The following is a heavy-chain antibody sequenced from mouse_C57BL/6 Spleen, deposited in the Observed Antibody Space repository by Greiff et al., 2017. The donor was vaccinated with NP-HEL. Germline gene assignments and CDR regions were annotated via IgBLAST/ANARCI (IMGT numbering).Heavy chain of an antibody. CDR1: GFTFSSYA. CDR2: ISSGGDYI. J-gene: IGHJ3*01. V-gene: IGHV5-9-1*02. Sequence: EVQLVESGAGLVKPGGSLKLSCAASGFTFSSYAMSWVRQTPEKRLEWVAYISSGGDYIYYADTVKGRFTISRDNARNTLYLQMSSLKSEDTAMYYCTREGYSGYDQAWFAYWGQGTLVTVSA. D-gene: IGHD2-2*01. CDR3: TREGYSGYDQAWFAY.